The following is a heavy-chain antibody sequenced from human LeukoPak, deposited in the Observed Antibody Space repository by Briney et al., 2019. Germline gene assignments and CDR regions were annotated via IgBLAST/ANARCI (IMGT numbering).Heavy chain of an antibody. D-gene: IGHD3-16*02. Sequence: GASVKVTCKASGGTFSSYAISWVRQAPGQGLEWMGGIIPIFGTANYAQKFQGRVTITTDESTSTAYMELSSLRSEDTAVYYCARQRGYVWGSYRLDYWGQGTLVTVSS. J-gene: IGHJ4*02. CDR1: GGTFSSYA. CDR3: ARQRGYVWGSYRLDY. CDR2: IIPIFGTA. V-gene: IGHV1-69*05.